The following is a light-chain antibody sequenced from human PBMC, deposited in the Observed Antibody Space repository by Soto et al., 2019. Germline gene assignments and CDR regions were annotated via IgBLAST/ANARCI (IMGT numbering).Light chain of an antibody. CDR1: QSISTS. Sequence: TQSPSTLSASVGDTVTITCRASQSISTSLAWYQQKPGKAPNLLISGASTLEEGVPSRFRGSGSGTEFTLTITSLQTDDFATYYCQQYITYSTFGQGTKVDIK. V-gene: IGKV1-5*01. CDR3: QQYITYST. CDR2: GAS. J-gene: IGKJ1*01.